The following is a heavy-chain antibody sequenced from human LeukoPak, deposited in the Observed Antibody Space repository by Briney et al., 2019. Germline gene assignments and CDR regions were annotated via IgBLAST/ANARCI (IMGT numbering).Heavy chain of an antibody. Sequence: PGGSLRLPCAASGFTFSSYVMSWVRQAPGKGLEWVSTISGNGRNTYYADSVKGRFTISRDNSKITLYLEMNSLRAEDTAVYYCARGRGVYGYWYFDLWGRGTLVTVSS. CDR3: ARGRGVYGYWYFDL. V-gene: IGHV3-23*01. D-gene: IGHD2-15*01. J-gene: IGHJ2*01. CDR1: GFTFSSYV. CDR2: ISGNGRNT.